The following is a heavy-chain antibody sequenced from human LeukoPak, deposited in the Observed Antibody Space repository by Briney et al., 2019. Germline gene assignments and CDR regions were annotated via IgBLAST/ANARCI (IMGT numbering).Heavy chain of an antibody. V-gene: IGHV3-7*01. CDR2: IKQDGSER. CDR3: VRAIAAAASY. Sequence: GGSLRLSCAASGFIFSDYWMHWVRQAPGRGLEWVANIKQDGSERYYVDSVKGRFTITRDNAKNSLSLQMNSLRVEDTAVYYCVRAIAAAASYWGQGTLVTVSS. J-gene: IGHJ4*02. D-gene: IGHD6-13*01. CDR1: GFIFSDYW.